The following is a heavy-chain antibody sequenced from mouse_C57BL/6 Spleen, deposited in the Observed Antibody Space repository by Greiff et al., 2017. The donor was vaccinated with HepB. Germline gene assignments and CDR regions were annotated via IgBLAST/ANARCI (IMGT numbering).Heavy chain of an antibody. CDR3: ARDYYGSSSYFDV. D-gene: IGHD1-1*01. CDR1: GFTFSSYA. V-gene: IGHV5-4*01. CDR2: ISDGGSYT. J-gene: IGHJ1*03. Sequence: EVKLVESGGGLVKPGGSLKLSCAASGFTFSSYAMSWVRQTPEKRLEWVATISDGGSYTYYPDNVKGRFTISRDNAKNNLYLQMNHLKSEDTAMYYCARDYYGSSSYFDVWGTGTTVTVSS.